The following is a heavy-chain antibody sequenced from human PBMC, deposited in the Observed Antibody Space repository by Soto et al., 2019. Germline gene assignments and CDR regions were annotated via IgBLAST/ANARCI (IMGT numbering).Heavy chain of an antibody. CDR2: ISAYNGNT. Sequence: GASVKVSCKASGYTFTSYGISWVRQAPGQGLEWMGWISAYNGNTNYAQKLQGRVTMTTDTSTSTAYMELRSLRSDDTAVYYCARLVGDATWYYYYGMDVWGQGTTVTVSS. J-gene: IGHJ6*02. CDR1: GYTFTSYG. CDR3: ARLVGDATWYYYYGMDV. D-gene: IGHD1-26*01. V-gene: IGHV1-18*01.